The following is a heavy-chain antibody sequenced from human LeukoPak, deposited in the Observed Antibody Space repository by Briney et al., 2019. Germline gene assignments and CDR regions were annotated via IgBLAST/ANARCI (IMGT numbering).Heavy chain of an antibody. J-gene: IGHJ4*02. Sequence: SETLSLTCAVYGGSFSGYYWSWIRQPPGKGLEWIGEINHSGSTNYNPSLKSRVTISVDTSKNQFSLKLSSVTAADTAVYYCARGFSSGWTHGRPYFDYWGQGTLVTVSS. CDR2: INHSGST. CDR1: GGSFSGYY. D-gene: IGHD6-19*01. CDR3: ARGFSSGWTHGRPYFDY. V-gene: IGHV4-34*01.